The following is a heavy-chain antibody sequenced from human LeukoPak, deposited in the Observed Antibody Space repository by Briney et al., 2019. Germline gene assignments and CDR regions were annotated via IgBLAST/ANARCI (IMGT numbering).Heavy chain of an antibody. Sequence: GGSLRLSCAASGFTFDDYGMSWVRQAPGKGLVWVSRISSDGSRVTYADSVKGRFTISRDNAKNTLYLQMNSLRAEDTAVYYCAKDLYDSPFDYWGQGTLVTISS. D-gene: IGHD3-22*01. CDR2: ISSDGSRV. V-gene: IGHV3-74*01. CDR1: GFTFDDYG. CDR3: AKDLYDSPFDY. J-gene: IGHJ4*02.